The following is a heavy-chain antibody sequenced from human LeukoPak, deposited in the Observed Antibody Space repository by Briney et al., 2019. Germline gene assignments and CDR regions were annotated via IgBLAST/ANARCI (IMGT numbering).Heavy chain of an antibody. Sequence: GGSLRLSCAASGFTFSSYWMHWVRQVPGKGLVWVSRINSDGSTTSYADSVKGRFTISRDNAKNTLYLQMNSLTAEDTAVYYCASWNYYYYMDVWGKGTTVTISS. D-gene: IGHD3-3*01. V-gene: IGHV3-74*01. CDR1: GFTFSSYW. CDR3: ASWNYYYYMDV. CDR2: INSDGSTT. J-gene: IGHJ6*03.